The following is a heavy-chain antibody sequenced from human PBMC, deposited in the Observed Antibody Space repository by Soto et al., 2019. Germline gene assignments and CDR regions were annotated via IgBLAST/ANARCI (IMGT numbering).Heavy chain of an antibody. CDR2: IYFDGSNK. CDR1: GFTFSSYG. CDR3: ASNAAVGGSY. Sequence: WVLRLSCGASGFTFSSYGMHWVRQAPGKGLEWVAHIYFDGSNKYYTDSVKGRFTISRDNSKNTLYLQMSSLRAEDTAVYYCASNAAVGGSYWGQGTLVTVYS. J-gene: IGHJ4*02. V-gene: IGHV3-33*01. D-gene: IGHD6-19*01.